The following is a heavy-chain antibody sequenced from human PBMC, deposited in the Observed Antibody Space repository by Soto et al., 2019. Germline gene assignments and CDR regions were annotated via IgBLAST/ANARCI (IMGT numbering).Heavy chain of an antibody. V-gene: IGHV4-59*01. Sequence: SETLSLTCTVSGGSISGYFWSWIRQPPGKGLEWIGYVHYSGMTKYSPSLESRVTVSVGTSQDQFSLQLSSVTAADTAVYFCARASLQTDFYYYYMDVWGKGTTVTVSS. D-gene: IGHD4-4*01. CDR2: VHYSGMT. CDR1: GGSISGYF. J-gene: IGHJ6*03. CDR3: ARASLQTDFYYYYMDV.